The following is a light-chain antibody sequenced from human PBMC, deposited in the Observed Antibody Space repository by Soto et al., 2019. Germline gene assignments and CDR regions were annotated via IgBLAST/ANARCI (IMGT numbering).Light chain of an antibody. CDR2: DAS. J-gene: IGKJ4*01. CDR3: QQYGNFSPIT. Sequence: DIQLTQSPSTLSASVGDRVTITCRGRRSISNWLAWYQQRPGIAPKLLIFDASILQSGVPSRFSGSGSGTEFTLSISRLQTDDFATYYCQQYGNFSPITFGGGTKV. CDR1: RSISNW. V-gene: IGKV1-5*01.